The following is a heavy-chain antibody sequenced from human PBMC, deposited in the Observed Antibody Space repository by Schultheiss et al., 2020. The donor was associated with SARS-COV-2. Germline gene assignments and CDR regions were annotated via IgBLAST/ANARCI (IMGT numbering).Heavy chain of an antibody. V-gene: IGHV4-34*01. D-gene: IGHD3-22*01. CDR2: VHHSGST. CDR1: GGSFSGYY. Sequence: SETLSFTCAVYGGSFSGYYWSWIRQPPGKGLEWIGEVHHSGSTNYNPSLESRVTISVDTSKNQFSLKLSSVSAADTAVYYCARAPDYYYDSSGTGIDYWGQGTLVTVSS. J-gene: IGHJ4*02. CDR3: ARAPDYYYDSSGTGIDY.